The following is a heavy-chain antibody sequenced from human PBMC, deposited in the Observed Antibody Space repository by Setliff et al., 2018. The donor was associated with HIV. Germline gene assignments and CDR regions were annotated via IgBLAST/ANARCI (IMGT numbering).Heavy chain of an antibody. D-gene: IGHD3-10*01. CDR3: ARSMGFKATTRLDF. V-gene: IGHV5-51*01. Sequence: GESLKISCQASGYSFTTLWIAWVRQMPGKGLEWMGMVFPDDSDTRYSPSFQGQVSMSADKSINTAYLQWSSLKASDTAVYYCARSMGFKATTRLDFWGPGTLVTVPQ. CDR1: GYSFTTLW. J-gene: IGHJ4*02. CDR2: VFPDDSDT.